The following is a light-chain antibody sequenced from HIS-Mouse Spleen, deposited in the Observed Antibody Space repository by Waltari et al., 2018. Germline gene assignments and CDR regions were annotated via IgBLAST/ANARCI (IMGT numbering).Light chain of an antibody. V-gene: IGLV3-21*02. CDR3: QVWDSSSDHLVV. J-gene: IGLJ2*01. CDR2: DDS. Sequence: SYVLTQPPSVSVAPGQTARITCGGNNIGSKSVDGYHQKPGQAPVLVVYDDSDRPSGIPERFSGSNSGNTATLTISRVEAGDEADYYCQVWDSSSDHLVVFGGGTKLTVL. CDR1: NIGSKS.